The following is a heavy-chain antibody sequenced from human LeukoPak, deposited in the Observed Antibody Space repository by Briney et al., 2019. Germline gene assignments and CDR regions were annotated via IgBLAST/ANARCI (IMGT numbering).Heavy chain of an antibody. J-gene: IGHJ3*02. V-gene: IGHV3-21*01. CDR2: ITSSSSYI. D-gene: IGHD1-26*01. CDR3: ARYRFVVGATDSFDI. CDR1: GFTFSSYS. Sequence: GGSLRLSCAASGFTFSSYSMNWVRQAPGKGLEWVSSITSSSSYIYYADSVKGRFTISRDNARNFLSLQMNSLRAEDTAVYYCARYRFVVGATDSFDIWGQGTMVTVSS.